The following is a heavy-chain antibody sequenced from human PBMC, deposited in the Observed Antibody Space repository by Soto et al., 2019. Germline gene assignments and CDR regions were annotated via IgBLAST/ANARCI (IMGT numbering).Heavy chain of an antibody. CDR2: ITTHNGET. V-gene: IGHV1-18*01. D-gene: IGHD2-21*01. CDR1: GYNFISSG. J-gene: IGHJ4*02. CDR3: ARTRLTLIRGVIVAPFYFDL. Sequence: QVQLVQSGSEVKKPGASVKVSCKASGYNFISSGISWVRQAPGQGPEWMGWITTHNGETNYAQKFQGRFITSTDTSTSTAYMELRSLRSDDTVMYYCARTRLTLIRGVIVAPFYFDLWGQGTLVTVSA.